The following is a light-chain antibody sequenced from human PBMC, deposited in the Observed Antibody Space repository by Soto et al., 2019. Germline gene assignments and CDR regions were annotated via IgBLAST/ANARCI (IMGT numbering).Light chain of an antibody. CDR1: QDISNY. J-gene: IGKJ5*01. V-gene: IGKV1-33*01. CDR2: DAS. CDR3: QQYCRLTT. Sequence: STSYLSASVGDRVTITCQASQDISNYLNWYQQKLGKAPKLLIYDASNLETGVPSRFSGSGSGTDFTFTIISLQPADNATYFCQQYCRLTTCGQGARRRL.